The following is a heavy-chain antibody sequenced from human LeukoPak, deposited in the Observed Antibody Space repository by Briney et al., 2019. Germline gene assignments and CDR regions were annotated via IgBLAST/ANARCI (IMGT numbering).Heavy chain of an antibody. Sequence: SETLSLTCTVSGYSISSGYYWGWIRQPPGKGLEWIGSIYNSGSTYYNPSLKSRVTISVDTSKNEFSLNLTSVTAADTAIYYCARGLASGYPPIPFDYWGQGTLVTVSS. CDR1: GYSISSGYY. J-gene: IGHJ4*02. CDR2: IYNSGST. D-gene: IGHD3-3*01. V-gene: IGHV4-38-2*02. CDR3: ARGLASGYPPIPFDY.